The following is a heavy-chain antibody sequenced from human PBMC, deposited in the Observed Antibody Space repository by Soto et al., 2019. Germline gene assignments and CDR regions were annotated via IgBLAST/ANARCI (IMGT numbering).Heavy chain of an antibody. CDR1: GFTFSSYV. J-gene: IGHJ4*02. V-gene: IGHV3-30*18. CDR2: ISYDGNNI. Sequence: GGSLRLSCAASGFTFSSYVMHWVRQGPGKGLEWVALISYDGNNIYYADSVRGRFTISRDNSKSTLYLQMNSLRAEDTAVYYCAKTLRYYLDYWGKGTLVTVS. D-gene: IGHD3-22*01. CDR3: AKTLRYYLDY.